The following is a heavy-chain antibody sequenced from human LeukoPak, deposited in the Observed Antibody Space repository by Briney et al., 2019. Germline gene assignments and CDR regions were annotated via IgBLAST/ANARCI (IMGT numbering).Heavy chain of an antibody. Sequence: GESLKISCKGSGYCFTSYWITWVRQMPGKGLEWMGRIDPSDSYTNYNPSFQGHVTISADKSVSTAYLQWSSLKASDTAMCYCARHGYYGSGSYYSMQDWGQGTLVTVSS. J-gene: IGHJ4*02. CDR2: IDPSDSYT. D-gene: IGHD3-10*01. CDR1: GYCFTSYW. CDR3: ARHGYYGSGSYYSMQD. V-gene: IGHV5-10-1*01.